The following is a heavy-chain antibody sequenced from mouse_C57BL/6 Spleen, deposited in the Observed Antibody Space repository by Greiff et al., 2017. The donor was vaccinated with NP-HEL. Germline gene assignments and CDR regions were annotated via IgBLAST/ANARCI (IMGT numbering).Heavy chain of an antibody. D-gene: IGHD4-1*01. Sequence: EVQLVESGEGLVKPGGSLKLSCAASGFTFSSYAMSWVRQTPEKRLEWVAYISSGGDCIYYADTVRGRFTISRDNARNTLYLQMSSLKSEDTAMYYCTSEWSLPGARAVDYWGQGTSVTVAS. CDR2: ISSGGDCI. CDR3: TSEWSLPGARAVDY. V-gene: IGHV5-9-1*02. CDR1: GFTFSSYA. J-gene: IGHJ4*01.